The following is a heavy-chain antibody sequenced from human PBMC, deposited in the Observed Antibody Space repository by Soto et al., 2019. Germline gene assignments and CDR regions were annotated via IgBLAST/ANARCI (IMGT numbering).Heavy chain of an antibody. CDR1: GDSLSSNIAA. Sequence: SQTLSLTCAISGDSLSSNIAAWNWIRQSPSRGLEWLGRTYYRSKWYNDYAVSVKSRITINPDTSKNQFSLQLNSVTPEDTAVYYCARTSDLLQQLVTAYYFDYWGQGTLVTVSS. J-gene: IGHJ4*02. CDR3: ARTSDLLQQLVTAYYFDY. D-gene: IGHD6-13*01. CDR2: TYYRSKWYN. V-gene: IGHV6-1*01.